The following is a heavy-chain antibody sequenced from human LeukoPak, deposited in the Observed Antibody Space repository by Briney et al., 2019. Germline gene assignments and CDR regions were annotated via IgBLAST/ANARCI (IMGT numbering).Heavy chain of an antibody. V-gene: IGHV3-74*01. D-gene: IGHD3-3*01. CDR2: INTDGSST. J-gene: IGHJ4*02. CDR1: GFTFSSYW. CDR3: TTVRDDFWSGYYNFDY. Sequence: PGGSLRLSCAASGFTFSSYWMYWVRQDPGKGLVWVSRINTDGSSTNYADSVKSRFTISRDNAKNTLYLQMNSLRAEDTAVYYCTTVRDDFWSGYYNFDYWGQGTLVTVSS.